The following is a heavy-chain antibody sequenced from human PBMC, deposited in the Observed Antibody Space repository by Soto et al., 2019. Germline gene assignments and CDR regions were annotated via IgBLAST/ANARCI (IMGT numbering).Heavy chain of an antibody. CDR1: GFSLTTSAMG. J-gene: IGHJ4*02. Sequence: QITLKESGPTLVKPTQTLTLTCTFSGFSLTTSAMGVGWIRQPPGTALEWLALIYWYDDKRYSPPLKSRVTITKETAKNQVVLTMTNMDPVDTVTYSWAHGVGGGNSCYFACWGQGTLVTVSS. V-gene: IGHV2-5*01. D-gene: IGHD2-21*02. CDR3: AHGVGGGNSCYFAC. CDR2: IYWYDDK.